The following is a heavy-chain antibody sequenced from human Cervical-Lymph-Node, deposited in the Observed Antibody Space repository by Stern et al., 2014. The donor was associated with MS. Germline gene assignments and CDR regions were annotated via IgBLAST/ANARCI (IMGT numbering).Heavy chain of an antibody. CDR3: ARSRDAYSPLAY. D-gene: IGHD5-24*01. Sequence: QVQLVQSGPGLVKPSETLSLTCTVSGCSISGYDCSWIRQPPGKGLEWIGHIYYSGSTNYIPSLKSRVSISIDTPKNQFSLKLSSVTAADTAVYYCARSRDAYSPLAYWGQGALVTVSS. CDR2: IYYSGST. CDR1: GCSISGYD. V-gene: IGHV4-59*01. J-gene: IGHJ4*02.